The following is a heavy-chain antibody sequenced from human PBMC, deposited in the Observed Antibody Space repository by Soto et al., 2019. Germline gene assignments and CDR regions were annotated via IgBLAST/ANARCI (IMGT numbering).Heavy chain of an antibody. CDR2: MNPNSGDT. CDR3: ARVGGNWNDDYFDY. CDR1: GYTFSDHD. J-gene: IGHJ4*02. D-gene: IGHD1-1*01. Sequence: QVQLVQSGAEVKKPGASVKVSCKASGYTFSDHDINWVRQATGQGPEWLGWMNPNSGDTGYAQNFQGRVTMTRDNSIRTAYMELSSLRSEDTAVYYCARVGGNWNDDYFDYWGQGTPVTVSS. V-gene: IGHV1-8*01.